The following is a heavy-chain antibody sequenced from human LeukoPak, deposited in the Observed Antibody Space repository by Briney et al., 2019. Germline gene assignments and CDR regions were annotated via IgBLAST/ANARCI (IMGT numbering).Heavy chain of an antibody. CDR3: ARYKIAAGEMGRIVVVPAATPYYYYGMDV. V-gene: IGHV1-18*01. D-gene: IGHD2-2*01. CDR2: ISAYNGNT. CDR1: GYTFTSYG. Sequence: GASVKVSCKASGYTFTSYGISWVRQAPGQGLEWMGWISAYNGNTNYAQKLQGRVTMTTDTSTSTAYMELRSLRSDDTAVYYCARYKIAAGEMGRIVVVPAATPYYYYGMDVWGQGTTVTVSS. J-gene: IGHJ6*02.